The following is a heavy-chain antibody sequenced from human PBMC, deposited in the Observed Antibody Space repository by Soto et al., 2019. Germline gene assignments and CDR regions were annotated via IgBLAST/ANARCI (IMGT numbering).Heavy chain of an antibody. J-gene: IGHJ4*02. D-gene: IGHD3-22*01. CDR1: GGSISNDHW. CDR3: ASRSYYYASSAYYAG. Sequence: QVQLQESGPGLVTPSGTLSLTCAVSGGSISNDHWWSWVRQPPGKGLERIGDIHHSGITNYNPSLKSRVTISVDKSKDHFSLELDSVTAADTAVYYCASRSYYYASSAYYAGWGQGTLVTISS. CDR2: IHHSGIT. V-gene: IGHV4-4*02.